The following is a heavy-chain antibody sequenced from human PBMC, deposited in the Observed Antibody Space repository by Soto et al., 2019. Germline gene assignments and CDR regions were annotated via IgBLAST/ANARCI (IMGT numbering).Heavy chain of an antibody. J-gene: IGHJ6*02. CDR1: GFTFSTYT. D-gene: IGHD3-10*01. Sequence: GGSLRLSCAASGFTFSTYTMNWVRQAPGKGLEWVSSITSSSGYMYYADSVKGRFTISRDNAENSLYLQMNSLRAEDTAVYYCARVSGYYYGMDVWGQGTTVTVSS. V-gene: IGHV3-21*01. CDR2: ITSSSGYM. CDR3: ARVSGYYYGMDV.